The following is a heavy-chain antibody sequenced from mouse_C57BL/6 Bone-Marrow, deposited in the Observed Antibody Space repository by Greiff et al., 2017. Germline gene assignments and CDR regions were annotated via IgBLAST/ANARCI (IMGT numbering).Heavy chain of an antibody. V-gene: IGHV1-54*01. D-gene: IGHD2-4*01. Sequence: VMLVESGAELVRPGTSVKVSCKASGYAFTNYLIEWVKQRPGQGLEWIGVINPGSGGTNYNEKFKGKATLTADKSSSTAYMQLSSLTSEDSAVYFCAIDYDWFAYWGQGTLVTVSA. CDR1: GYAFTNYL. J-gene: IGHJ3*01. CDR3: AIDYDWFAY. CDR2: INPGSGGT.